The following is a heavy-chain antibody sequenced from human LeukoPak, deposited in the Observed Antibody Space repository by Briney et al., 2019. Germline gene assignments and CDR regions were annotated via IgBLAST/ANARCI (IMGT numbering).Heavy chain of an antibody. Sequence: GGSLRLSCAASGFTFSSYWMSWVRQAPGKGLEWVANIKQDGSEKYYVDSVKGRFTISRDNAKNPLYLQMNSLRAEDTAVYYCARESGSYGDYPRPFDPWGQGTLVTVSS. CDR3: ARESGSYGDYPRPFDP. D-gene: IGHD4-17*01. CDR1: GFTFSSYW. V-gene: IGHV3-7*03. CDR2: IKQDGSEK. J-gene: IGHJ5*02.